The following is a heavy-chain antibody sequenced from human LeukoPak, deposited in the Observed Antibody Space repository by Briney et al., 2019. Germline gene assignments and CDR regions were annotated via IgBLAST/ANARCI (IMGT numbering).Heavy chain of an antibody. CDR1: GFTFRSYA. Sequence: GSLRLSCAASGFTFRSYAMHWVRQAPGKGLEWVAVISYDGSNKYYADSVKGRFTISRDNSKNTLYLQMNSLRAEDTAVYYCARIPLRYFDSPFDYWGQGTLVTVSS. D-gene: IGHD3-9*01. CDR2: ISYDGSNK. J-gene: IGHJ4*02. V-gene: IGHV3-30-3*01. CDR3: ARIPLRYFDSPFDY.